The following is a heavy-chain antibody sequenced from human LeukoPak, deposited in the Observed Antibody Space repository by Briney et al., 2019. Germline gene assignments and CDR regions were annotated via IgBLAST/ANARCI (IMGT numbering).Heavy chain of an antibody. CDR1: GFAFSNYW. CDR2: IKEDGSEI. D-gene: IGHD3-3*01. J-gene: IGHJ4*02. V-gene: IGHV3-7*03. CDR3: ARALSA. Sequence: EGSLRLSCVASGFAFSNYWMHWVRQAPGKGLEWVANIKEDGSEIYYVDSVKGRFSISRDNAKNSLFLQMNSLRAEDTAVYYCARALSAWGQGTLVTVSS.